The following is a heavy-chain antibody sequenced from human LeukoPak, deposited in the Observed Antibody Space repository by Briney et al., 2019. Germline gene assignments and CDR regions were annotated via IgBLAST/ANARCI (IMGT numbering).Heavy chain of an antibody. CDR2: INQSGST. J-gene: IGHJ4*02. CDR1: GGSISSSNW. V-gene: IGHV4-4*02. D-gene: IGHD2-15*01. CDR3: ARVLGYCSGGSCYSFDY. Sequence: SGTLSLTCAVSGGSISSSNWWSWVRQPPGKGLEWIGEINQSGSTNYNPSLKGRVTISVDKSKNQFSLKLSSVTAADTAVYYCARVLGYCSGGSCYSFDYWGQGTLVTVSS.